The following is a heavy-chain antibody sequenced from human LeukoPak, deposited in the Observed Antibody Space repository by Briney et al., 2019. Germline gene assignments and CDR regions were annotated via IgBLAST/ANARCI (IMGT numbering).Heavy chain of an antibody. CDR2: INPNSGGT. CDR3: ARDSPGDYYDSSGFDY. D-gene: IGHD3-22*01. Sequence: GASVKVSCKASGYTFTGYYMHWVRQAPGQGREWMGRINPNSGGTNYAQKFQGRVTMTRDTSISTAYMELSRLRSDDTAVYYCARDSPGDYYDSSGFDYWGQGTLVTVSS. V-gene: IGHV1-2*06. J-gene: IGHJ4*02. CDR1: GYTFTGYY.